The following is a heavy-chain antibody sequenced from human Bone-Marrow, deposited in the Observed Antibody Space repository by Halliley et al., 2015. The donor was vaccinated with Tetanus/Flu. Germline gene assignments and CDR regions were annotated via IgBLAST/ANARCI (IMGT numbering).Heavy chain of an antibody. V-gene: IGHV1-3*01. CDR1: GYSFTSYA. Sequence: QLVQSGAEVKKPGASVKVSCKASGYSFTSYAIHWVRQAPGQRLEWMGWINGGDGNTKYSQKWEGRVTISRDTSATTAYMELSSLRSEDTSVYYCARTALLGYCTSSSCSESHDFDYWGQGTLVTVSS. CDR2: INGGDGNT. J-gene: IGHJ4*02. CDR3: ARTALLGYCTSSSCSESHDFDY. D-gene: IGHD2-2*01.